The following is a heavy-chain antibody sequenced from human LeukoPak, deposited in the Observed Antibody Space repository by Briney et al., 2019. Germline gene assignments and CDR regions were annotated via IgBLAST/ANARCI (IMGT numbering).Heavy chain of an antibody. CDR3: ARKGGIYCNDGCFHDAFDI. CDR2: INGDGSES. V-gene: IGHV3-7*01. J-gene: IGHJ3*02. D-gene: IGHD2/OR15-2a*01. Sequence: PGGSLRLSCSASGFTFSSYWMNWVRRAPGKGLEWVANINGDGSESHSVDSVEGRFTISRDNAKNSLYLQMNSLRGEDTAVYYCARKGGIYCNDGCFHDAFDIWGQGTTVTVSS. CDR1: GFTFSSYW.